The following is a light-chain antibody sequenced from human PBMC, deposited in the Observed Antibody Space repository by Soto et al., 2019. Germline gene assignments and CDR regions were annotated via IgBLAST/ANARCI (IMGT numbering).Light chain of an antibody. CDR3: QQYNSYRT. Sequence: DIQMTQSPSTLSASIGDRVTITCRASQNINNWIAWYQQKPGKAPKFLIYDASTLESGVPSRFSGSGFGTEFSLTISSLQPDDFATYYCQQYNSYRTFGQGTKVDIK. CDR1: QNINNW. CDR2: DAS. V-gene: IGKV1-5*01. J-gene: IGKJ1*01.